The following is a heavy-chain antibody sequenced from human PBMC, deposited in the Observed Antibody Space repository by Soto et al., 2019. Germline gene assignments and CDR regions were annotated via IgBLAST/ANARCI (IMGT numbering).Heavy chain of an antibody. CDR2: IYYSGST. V-gene: IGHV4-39*01. D-gene: IGHD3-10*01. CDR3: ARQLDYYGSEWTEPVDY. Sequence: QLQLQESGPGLVKPSETLSLTCTVSGGSISSSSYYWGWIRQPPGKGLEWIGSIYYSGSTYYNPSLKSRVTISVDTSKNQCSLKLSSVTAADTAVYYCARQLDYYGSEWTEPVDYWGQGTLVTVSS. CDR1: GGSISSSSYY. J-gene: IGHJ4*02.